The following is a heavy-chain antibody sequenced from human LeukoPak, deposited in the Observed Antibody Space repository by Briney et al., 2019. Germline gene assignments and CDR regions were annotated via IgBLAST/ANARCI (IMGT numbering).Heavy chain of an antibody. V-gene: IGHV4-39*01. CDR1: GGSISSSSYY. D-gene: IGHD1-26*01. J-gene: IGHJ4*02. Sequence: SETLSLTCTVSGGSISSSSYYWGWIRRPPGKGLEWIGSIYYSGSTSYNPSLTSLVPRSVDTSKTQFSLKLRAVTAADTALYYCARHPLSGSYYRSVDYWGQGTLVTVS. CDR3: ARHPLSGSYYRSVDY. CDR2: IYYSGST.